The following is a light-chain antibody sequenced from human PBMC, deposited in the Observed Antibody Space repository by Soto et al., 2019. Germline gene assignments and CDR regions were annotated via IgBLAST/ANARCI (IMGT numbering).Light chain of an antibody. CDR3: CSYAGSTTLYV. CDR2: EAF. CDR1: SSDVGSYNL. V-gene: IGLV2-23*01. Sequence: QSALTQPASVSGSPGQSITISCTGTSSDVGSYNLVSWYQQHPGTAPKLMIYEAFKRPSGVSNRFSGSKSGDTASLTISGLQAEDEADYCCCSYAGSTTLYVFGPGTKLTVL. J-gene: IGLJ1*01.